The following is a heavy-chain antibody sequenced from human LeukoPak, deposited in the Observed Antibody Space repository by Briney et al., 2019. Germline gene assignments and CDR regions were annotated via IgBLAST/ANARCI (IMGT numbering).Heavy chain of an antibody. CDR1: GGSISSGDYY. V-gene: IGHV4-30-4*01. D-gene: IGHD2-21*02. CDR2: IYYSGST. J-gene: IGHJ3*02. Sequence: PSETLSLTCTVSGGSISSGDYYWSWIRQPPGKGLEWIGYIYYSGSTFYNPSLKSRVTISVDTSKNQLSLKLNSVTAADTAIYYCARAPIVVVTASAFDIWGQGTMVTVSS. CDR3: ARAPIVVVTASAFDI.